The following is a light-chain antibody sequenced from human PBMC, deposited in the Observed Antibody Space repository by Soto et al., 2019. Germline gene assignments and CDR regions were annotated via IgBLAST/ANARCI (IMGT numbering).Light chain of an antibody. CDR2: DVS. V-gene: IGLV2-14*01. J-gene: IGLJ1*01. Sequence: QSVLTQPASVSGSPGQSITISCTGTGSDVGGYKYVSWYQQLPGKAPKLMIYDVSYRPSGVSDRFSGSKSGNTASLFISGLLAEDEADYYCSSYASSSPFVFGTGTKVTVL. CDR1: GSDVGGYKY. CDR3: SSYASSSPFV.